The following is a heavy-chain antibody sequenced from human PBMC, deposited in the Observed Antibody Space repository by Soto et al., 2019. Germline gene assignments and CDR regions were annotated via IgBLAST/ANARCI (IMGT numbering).Heavy chain of an antibody. CDR1: GGSISSGGYS. CDR3: ARDRDDFWSGYSTSRTFDP. CDR2: IYYSGST. Sequence: SETLSLTCAVSGGSISSGGYSWSWIRQPPGKGLEWIGYIYYSGSTNYNPSLKSRVTISVDTSKNQFSLKLSSVTAADTAVYYCARDRDDFWSGYSTSRTFDPWGQGTLVTVSS. V-gene: IGHV4-61*08. D-gene: IGHD3-3*01. J-gene: IGHJ5*02.